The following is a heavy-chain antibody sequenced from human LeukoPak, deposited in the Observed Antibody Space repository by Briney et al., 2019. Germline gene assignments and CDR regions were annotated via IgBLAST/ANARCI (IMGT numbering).Heavy chain of an antibody. CDR3: TRDSQLEWFYS. CDR2: IYYSGST. Sequence: SETLSLTCTVSGGSISSYYWSWIRQPPGKGLEWIGYIYYSGSTNYNPSLKSRVTISVDTSKNQFSLNLSSVTAADTAMYYCTRDSQLEWFYSWGQGTLVTVSS. D-gene: IGHD3-10*01. CDR1: GGSISSYY. V-gene: IGHV4-59*12. J-gene: IGHJ5*01.